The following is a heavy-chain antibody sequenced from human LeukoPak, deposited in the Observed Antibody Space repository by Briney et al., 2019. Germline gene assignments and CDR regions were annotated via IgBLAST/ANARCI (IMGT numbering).Heavy chain of an antibody. V-gene: IGHV3-30-3*01. J-gene: IGHJ4*02. CDR2: ISYDGSNK. Sequence: PGGSLRLSCAASGFTFSNYAMHWVRQAPGKGLDWVAIISYDGSNKDYADSVRGRFTISRDNSKNTLYLQMNSLITEDTAVYYCAREAWELLGGFDYWGQGTLVTVSS. CDR1: GFTFSNYA. CDR3: AREAWELLGGFDY. D-gene: IGHD1-26*01.